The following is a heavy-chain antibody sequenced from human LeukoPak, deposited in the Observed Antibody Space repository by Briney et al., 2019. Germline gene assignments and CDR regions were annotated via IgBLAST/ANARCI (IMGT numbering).Heavy chain of an antibody. CDR1: GFTFSSYS. D-gene: IGHD4-17*01. J-gene: IGHJ4*02. Sequence: GGSLRLSCAASGFTFSSYSMNWVRQAPGKGLEWVSPISSSSSYIYYADSLKGRFTISRDNAKNSLYLQMNSLRAEDTAVYYCARARNDYGDYVFDFWGQGTLVTVSS. CDR2: ISSSSSYI. V-gene: IGHV3-21*01. CDR3: ARARNDYGDYVFDF.